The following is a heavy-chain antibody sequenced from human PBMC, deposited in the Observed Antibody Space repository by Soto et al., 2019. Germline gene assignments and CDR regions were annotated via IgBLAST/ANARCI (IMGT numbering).Heavy chain of an antibody. V-gene: IGHV4-59*12. CDR2: IHYNGNT. Sequence: LSLTCTVSGDSISAYSWNWVRQPPGKGLEWIGNIHYNGNTKYSPSLKSRVTMSVDKSKNQFSLKLSSVTAADTAVYYCAGVSGSYYYGMDVWGQGTTVTVSS. J-gene: IGHJ6*02. CDR3: AGVSGSYYYGMDV. CDR1: GDSISAYS. D-gene: IGHD1-26*01.